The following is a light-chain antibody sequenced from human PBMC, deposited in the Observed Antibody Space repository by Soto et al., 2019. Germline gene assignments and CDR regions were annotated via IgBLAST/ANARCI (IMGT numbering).Light chain of an antibody. CDR2: EDS. V-gene: IGKV2D-29*01. Sequence: EIVLTQTPLSLSVTLGQPASISCKSSQSLLYSDGKTHLYWYLQRPGQPPQLLIYEDSNRVSGVPDRSSGSGSGTDFTLKISRVEAEDVGVYYCMQSVGLPRTFGQGTKVEI. J-gene: IGKJ1*01. CDR1: QSLLYSDGKTH. CDR3: MQSVGLPRT.